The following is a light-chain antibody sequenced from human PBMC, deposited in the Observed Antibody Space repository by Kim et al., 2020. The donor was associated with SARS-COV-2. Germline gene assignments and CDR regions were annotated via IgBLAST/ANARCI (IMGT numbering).Light chain of an antibody. V-gene: IGKV2-28*01. CDR1: QSLLHSNGYNY. CDR3: MQALQTPLLT. Sequence: DIVMTQSPLSLPVTPGEPASISCRSSQSLLHSNGYNYLDWYLQKPWQSPQLLIYLGSNRASGVPDRFSGSGSGTDFTLKISRVEAEDVGVYYCMQALQTPLLTFGGGTKLEI. J-gene: IGKJ4*01. CDR2: LGS.